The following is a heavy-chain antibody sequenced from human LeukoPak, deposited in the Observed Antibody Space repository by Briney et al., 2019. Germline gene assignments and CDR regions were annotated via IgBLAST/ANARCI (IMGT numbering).Heavy chain of an antibody. CDR2: ISSSGSTI. CDR1: GFTFSDYY. J-gene: IGHJ6*03. V-gene: IGHV3-11*01. D-gene: IGHD3-10*01. CDR3: ASMVRGSNYYYYYYMDV. Sequence: PGGSLRLSCAASGFTFSDYYMSWIRQAPGKGLEWVSYISSSGSTIYYADSVKGRFTISRDNAKNSLYLQMNSLRAEDTAVYYCASMVRGSNYYYYYYMDVWGKGTTVTISS.